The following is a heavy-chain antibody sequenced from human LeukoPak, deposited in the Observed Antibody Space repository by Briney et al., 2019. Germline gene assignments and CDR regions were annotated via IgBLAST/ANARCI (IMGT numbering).Heavy chain of an antibody. CDR2: SCRDDDK. Sequence: EWGPTEANLTQTLTLICTFSGFSLSSSGGGVGWIRHPPGTALEWLAVSCRDDDKRYNPSLRSRLTMSKDASNSQVFLVMSNMDPVDTATYYCAHRRPGHLTGWDNSYFDNWGPGTLVTVSS. J-gene: IGHJ4*02. CDR1: GFSLSSSGGG. V-gene: IGHV2-5*02. D-gene: IGHD1/OR15-1a*01. CDR3: AHRRPGHLTGWDNSYFDN.